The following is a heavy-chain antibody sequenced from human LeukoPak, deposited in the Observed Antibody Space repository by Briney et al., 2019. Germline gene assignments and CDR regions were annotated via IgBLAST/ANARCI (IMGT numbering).Heavy chain of an antibody. CDR3: ARGYCSGGSCVTLDY. D-gene: IGHD2-15*01. V-gene: IGHV4-34*01. CDR1: GGSFSGYY. CDR2: INHSGST. J-gene: IGHJ4*02. Sequence: SETLSLTCAVYGGSFSGYYWSWIRQPPGKGLEWIGVINHSGSTNYNPSLKSRVTISVDTSKNQFSLKLSSVTAADTAVYYCARGYCSGGSCVTLDYWGQGTLVTVSP.